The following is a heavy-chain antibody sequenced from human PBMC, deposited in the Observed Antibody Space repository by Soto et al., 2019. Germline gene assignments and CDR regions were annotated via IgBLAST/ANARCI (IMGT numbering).Heavy chain of an antibody. V-gene: IGHV3-23*01. D-gene: IGHD2-15*01. Sequence: PRGSLRLSCAASGFTFSNYAMSWVRQAPGKGLEWVSGVGGSGDSTYYADSVKGRFTISRDNSKDTLYLQMNSLRAEDTAVYYCAKSPLGYCSGGSCYPPHYFDYWGQGTPVTAPQ. CDR3: AKSPLGYCSGGSCYPPHYFDY. CDR1: GFTFSNYA. CDR2: VGGSGDST. J-gene: IGHJ4*02.